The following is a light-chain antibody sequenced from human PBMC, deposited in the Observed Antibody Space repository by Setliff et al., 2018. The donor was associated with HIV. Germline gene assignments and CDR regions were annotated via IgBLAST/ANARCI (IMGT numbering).Light chain of an antibody. V-gene: IGLV2-14*01. J-gene: IGLJ1*01. CDR3: SSYTSSATLL. Sequence: QSALAQPASVSGSPGQSITISCTGTSNDVGGYNYVSWYQQHPGKAPKLMIYEVSYRPSGVSNRFSGSKSGNTASMTISGLQAEDESDYYCSSYTSSATLLFGTGTKVTV. CDR2: EVS. CDR1: SNDVGGYNY.